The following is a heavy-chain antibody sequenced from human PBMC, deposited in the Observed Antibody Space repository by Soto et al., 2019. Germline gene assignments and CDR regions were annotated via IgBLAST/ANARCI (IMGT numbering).Heavy chain of an antibody. CDR3: ARSVSP. Sequence: QVQLQESGPGLVKPSQTLSLTCTVSGGSISSGGYYWTWIRQHPGKGLEWIGYIYYSGSTYYTPSLKSRVTVSVDTSKKQSSLKLSYVSAADTAVYYCARSVSPWGQGTLVTVSS. CDR2: IYYSGST. V-gene: IGHV4-31*03. J-gene: IGHJ5*02. CDR1: GGSISSGGYY.